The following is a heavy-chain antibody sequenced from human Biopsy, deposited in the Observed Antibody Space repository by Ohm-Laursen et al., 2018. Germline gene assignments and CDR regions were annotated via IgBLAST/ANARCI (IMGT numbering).Heavy chain of an antibody. Sequence: ASVTLSCTAYGYSFTSYYMHWVRQAPGQGLEWMGMINPSGSTTSYPQIFQGRVTMTRDTSKSTVYMELSSLRSADAAVYFCSRNTGWYGDLYYFDYWGQGTLVTVSS. CDR2: INPSGSTT. V-gene: IGHV1-46*01. D-gene: IGHD6-19*01. CDR3: SRNTGWYGDLYYFDY. CDR1: GYSFTSYY. J-gene: IGHJ4*02.